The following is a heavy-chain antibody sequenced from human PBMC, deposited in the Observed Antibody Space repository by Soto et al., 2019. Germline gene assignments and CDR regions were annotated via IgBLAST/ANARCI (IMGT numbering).Heavy chain of an antibody. J-gene: IGHJ4*02. CDR2: INHSGST. CDR3: AKDEYYYSRSGYYIFDS. CDR1: GGSFSGYY. D-gene: IGHD3-22*01. V-gene: IGHV4-34*01. Sequence: SQTLSLTCAVYGGSFSGYYWSWIRQPPGKGLEWIGEINHSGSTNYNPSLKSRVTISVDTSKNQFSLKLSSVTAADTAVYYCAKDEYYYSRSGYYIFDSWGQGTLVTVSS.